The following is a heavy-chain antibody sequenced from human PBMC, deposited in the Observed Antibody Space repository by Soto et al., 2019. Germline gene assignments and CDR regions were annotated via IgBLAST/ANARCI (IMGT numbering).Heavy chain of an antibody. CDR2: ISGSGGST. CDR1: GFTFSSYA. CDR3: AKPGIQLWSLCYFDY. V-gene: IGHV3-23*01. J-gene: IGHJ4*02. Sequence: GGSLRLSCAASGFTFSSYAMSWVRQAPGKGLEWVSAISGSGGSTYYADSVKGRFTISRDNSKNTLYLQMNSLRAEDTAVYYCAKPGIQLWSLCYFDYWGQGTLVTVSS. D-gene: IGHD5-18*01.